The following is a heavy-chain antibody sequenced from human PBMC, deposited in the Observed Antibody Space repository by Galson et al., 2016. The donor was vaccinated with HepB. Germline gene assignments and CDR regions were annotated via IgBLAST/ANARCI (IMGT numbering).Heavy chain of an antibody. CDR1: GGTFSSYT. CDR3: ATSRGGFGETEPSY. CDR2: IVPIFGTG. J-gene: IGHJ4*02. D-gene: IGHD3-10*01. V-gene: IGHV1-69*01. Sequence: SCKASGGTFSSYTISWVRQAPGQGLEWMGGIVPIFGTGNYARKFQGRVTITADESTSTAYMELSSLRSDDTAVYYCATSRGGFGETEPSYGGQGKLVTVSS.